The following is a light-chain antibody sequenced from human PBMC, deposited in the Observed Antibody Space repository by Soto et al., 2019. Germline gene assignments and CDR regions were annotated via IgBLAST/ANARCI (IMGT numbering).Light chain of an antibody. J-gene: IGLJ1*01. CDR2: EVS. CDR1: SSDVGSYNR. CDR3: SSYTGSSTYV. V-gene: IGLV2-18*02. Sequence: QSVLTQPPSVSGSPGQSVTISCTGTSSDVGSYNRVSWYQQPPGTAPKLMIYEVSNWPSGVPDRFSGSKSGNTASLTISGLQAEDEADYYCSSYTGSSTYVFGTGTKVTVL.